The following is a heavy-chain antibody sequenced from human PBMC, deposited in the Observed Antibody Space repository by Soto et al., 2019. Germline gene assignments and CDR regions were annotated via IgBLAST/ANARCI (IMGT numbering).Heavy chain of an antibody. D-gene: IGHD3-3*01. CDR1: GFTFSSYA. Sequence: QVQLVESGGGVVQPGRSLRLSCAASGFTFSSYAMHWVRQAPGKGLEWVAVISYDGSNKYYADSVKGRFTISRDNSKNTLYLQMNSLRAEDTAVYYCARDLDYDLSGWNYYYGMDVWGQGTTVTVSS. CDR2: ISYDGSNK. J-gene: IGHJ6*02. CDR3: ARDLDYDLSGWNYYYGMDV. V-gene: IGHV3-30-3*01.